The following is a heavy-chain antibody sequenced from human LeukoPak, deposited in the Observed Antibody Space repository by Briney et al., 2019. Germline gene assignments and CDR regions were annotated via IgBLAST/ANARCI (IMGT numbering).Heavy chain of an antibody. CDR1: GYTFTSYD. D-gene: IGHD3-10*01. J-gene: IGHJ4*02. CDR2: MNPNSGIT. CDR3: ARGIWFGDLDY. Sequence: GASVKASCKASGYTFTSYDINWVRQATGQGLEWMGWMNPNSGITGYAQKFQGRVTITRNTSISTAHMELSSLRSEDTAVYYCARGIWFGDLDYWGQGTLVTVSS. V-gene: IGHV1-8*03.